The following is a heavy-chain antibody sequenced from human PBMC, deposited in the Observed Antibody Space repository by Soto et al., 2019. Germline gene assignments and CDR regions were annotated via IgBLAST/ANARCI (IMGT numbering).Heavy chain of an antibody. CDR3: ARLSQHCTSSSCYFES. J-gene: IGHJ4*02. D-gene: IGHD2-2*01. V-gene: IGHV5-51*01. CDR2: IYPGDSDT. CDR1: GYSFISYW. Sequence: SKKVSCKASGYSFISYWIGWVRQKPGKGLEWMGIIYPGDSDTRYSPSFQGQVTISADKFSNSAFPHWGGLKASDTAIYYCARLSQHCTSSSCYFESWGQGTLGTVSS.